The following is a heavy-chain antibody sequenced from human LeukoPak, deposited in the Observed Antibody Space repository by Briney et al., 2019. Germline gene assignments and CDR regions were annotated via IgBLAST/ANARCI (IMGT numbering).Heavy chain of an antibody. CDR1: GFTFSSFA. CDR3: AKPISGGLAVTADWFDP. CDR2: VSYTRVAT. V-gene: IGHV3-23*01. J-gene: IGHJ5*01. Sequence: QPGGSLRLSCAASGFTFSSFALSWVRQAPGKGLEWVSGVSYTRVATYYADSVKGRFTISRDDSQNILYLQMNGLRAEDTAVYFCAKPISGGLAVTADWFDPWGQGTLVVVSS. D-gene: IGHD6-19*01.